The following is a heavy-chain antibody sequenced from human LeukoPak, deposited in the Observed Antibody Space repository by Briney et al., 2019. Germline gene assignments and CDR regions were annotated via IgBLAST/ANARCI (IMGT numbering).Heavy chain of an antibody. D-gene: IGHD2-2*01. Sequence: GGSLRLSCAASGFTFSSYAMSWVRQAPGKGLEWVSGISGSGGSTYYADSVKGRFTISRDNSKNTLYLQMSSLRAEDTAVYYCAKIQGYCSSNSCLVGDYWGQGTLVTVSS. CDR3: AKIQGYCSSNSCLVGDY. CDR2: ISGSGGST. V-gene: IGHV3-23*01. CDR1: GFTFSSYA. J-gene: IGHJ4*02.